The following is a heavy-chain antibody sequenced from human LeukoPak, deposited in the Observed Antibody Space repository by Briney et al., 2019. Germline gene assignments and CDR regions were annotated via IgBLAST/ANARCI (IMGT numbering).Heavy chain of an antibody. CDR3: AKDFDWLSHFDY. J-gene: IGHJ4*02. Sequence: GGSLRLSCAASGFTFSSYAMSWVRQAPGKGLEWVSAISGSGGSTYYADSVKGRFTISRDNSKNTLYPQMNSLRAEDTAVYYCAKDFDWLSHFDYWGQGTLVTVSS. D-gene: IGHD3-9*01. CDR2: ISGSGGST. V-gene: IGHV3-23*01. CDR1: GFTFSSYA.